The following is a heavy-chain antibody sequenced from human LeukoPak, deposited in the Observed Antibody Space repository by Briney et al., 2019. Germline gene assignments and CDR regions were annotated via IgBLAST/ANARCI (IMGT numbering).Heavy chain of an antibody. CDR1: GYTFTSYY. D-gene: IGHD3-9*01. CDR3: ARDGGRVLRYFDWSPHWYFDL. V-gene: IGHV1-46*01. Sequence: VASVKVSCKASGYTFTSYYMHWVRQAPGQGLEWMGIINPSGGSTSYVQKFQGRVTMTRDTSTSTVYMELSSLRSEDTAVYYCARDGGRVLRYFDWSPHWYFDLWGRGTLVTVSS. J-gene: IGHJ2*01. CDR2: INPSGGST.